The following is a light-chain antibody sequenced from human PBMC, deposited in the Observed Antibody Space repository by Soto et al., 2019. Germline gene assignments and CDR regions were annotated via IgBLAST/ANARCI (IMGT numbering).Light chain of an antibody. J-gene: IGKJ1*01. CDR1: QSISTW. CDR2: KAS. Sequence: DIQMTQSPSTLSASVADRVTITCRASQSISTWLAWYQQKPGKAPKLLIYKASSLESGVPSRFSGSGSGTEFALTICSLQPDDFATYYCQQYNSYSWTFGQGTKVDIK. CDR3: QQYNSYSWT. V-gene: IGKV1-5*03.